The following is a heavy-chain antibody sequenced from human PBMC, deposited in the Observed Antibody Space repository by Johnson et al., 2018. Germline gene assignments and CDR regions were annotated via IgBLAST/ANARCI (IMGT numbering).Heavy chain of an antibody. V-gene: IGHV3-30*18. CDR1: GFTFSSYG. D-gene: IGHD5-18*01. CDR2: ISYDGSNK. CDR3: AKENKGYSYAIYYYYYMDV. Sequence: VQLLESGGGVVQPGRSLRLSCAASGFTFSSYGMHWVRQAPGKGLEWVAVISYDGSNKYYADSVKGRFTISRDNSKNTLYLQMNSLRAEDTAVYYCAKENKGYSYAIYYYYYMDVWGKGTTVTVSS. J-gene: IGHJ6*03.